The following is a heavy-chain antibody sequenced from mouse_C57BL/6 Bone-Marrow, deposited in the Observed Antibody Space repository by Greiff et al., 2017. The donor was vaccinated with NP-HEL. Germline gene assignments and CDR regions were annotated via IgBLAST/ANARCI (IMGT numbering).Heavy chain of an antibody. V-gene: IGHV1-26*01. Sequence: VQLQQSGPELVKPGASVKISCKASGYTFTDYYMNWVKQSHGKSLEWIGDINPNNGGTSYNQKFKGKATLTVDKSSSTAYMELRSLTSEDSAVYYCARANPYYYVSSYGYWGQGTTITVSS. D-gene: IGHD1-1*01. CDR3: ARANPYYYVSSYGY. J-gene: IGHJ2*01. CDR2: INPNNGGT. CDR1: GYTFTDYY.